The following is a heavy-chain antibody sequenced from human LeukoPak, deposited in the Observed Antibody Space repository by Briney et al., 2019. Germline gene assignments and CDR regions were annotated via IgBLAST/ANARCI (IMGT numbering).Heavy chain of an antibody. CDR3: AKSPRIYNWYFDL. Sequence: GGSLRLSCAASGFTFSSSAMSWVRQAPGKGLEWVSTISGSDSSTYYADSVKGRFTISRDNSKNTLYLQMNSLRAEDTAVYYCAKSPRIYNWYFDLWGRGTLVTVSS. CDR1: GFTFSSSA. D-gene: IGHD3-10*01. CDR2: ISGSDSST. J-gene: IGHJ2*01. V-gene: IGHV3-23*01.